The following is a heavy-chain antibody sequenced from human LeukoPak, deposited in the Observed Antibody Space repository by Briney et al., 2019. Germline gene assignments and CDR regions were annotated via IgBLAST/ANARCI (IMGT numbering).Heavy chain of an antibody. Sequence: SGGTLRLSCAASGFTFSTYGMSWVRQAPGKGLEWVSSISSSSNYIYYADSVKGRFTISRDNAKNSLYLQMNSLSAEDTAVYYCARDLSAGVVVAAASDYWGQGTLVTVSS. J-gene: IGHJ4*02. CDR2: ISSSSNYI. CDR3: ARDLSAGVVVAAASDY. V-gene: IGHV3-21*01. D-gene: IGHD2-15*01. CDR1: GFTFSTYG.